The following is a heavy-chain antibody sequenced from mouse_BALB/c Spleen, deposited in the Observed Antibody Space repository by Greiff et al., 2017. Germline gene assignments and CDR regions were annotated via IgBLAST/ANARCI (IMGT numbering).Heavy chain of an antibody. CDR2: ISDGGSYT. J-gene: IGHJ4*01. D-gene: IGHD2-4*01. Sequence: EVQLVESGGGLVKPGGSLKLSCAASGFTFSDYYMYWVRQTPEKRLEWVATISDGGSYTYYPDSVKGRFTISRDNAKNNLYLQMSSLKSEDTAMYYCARPYDYDHAMDYWGQGTSVTVSS. V-gene: IGHV5-4*02. CDR1: GFTFSDYY. CDR3: ARPYDYDHAMDY.